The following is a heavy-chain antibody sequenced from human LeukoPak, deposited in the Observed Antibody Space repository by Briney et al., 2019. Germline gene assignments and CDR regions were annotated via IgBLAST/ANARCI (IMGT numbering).Heavy chain of an antibody. Sequence: GGSLRLSCAASGFTFSDYYMSWIRQAPGKGLEGVAIISHDGNNKYYADSVKGRFTISRDNSKNTLYLQMNSLRAEDTAVYYCAKEYLSGFDPWGQGTLVTVSS. CDR1: GFTFSDYY. CDR2: ISHDGNNK. CDR3: AKEYLSGFDP. D-gene: IGHD1-14*01. V-gene: IGHV3-30*18. J-gene: IGHJ5*02.